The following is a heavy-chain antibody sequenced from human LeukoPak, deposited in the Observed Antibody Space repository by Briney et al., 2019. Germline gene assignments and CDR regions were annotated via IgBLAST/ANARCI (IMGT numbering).Heavy chain of an antibody. CDR2: IIPILGIA. D-gene: IGHD1-1*01. Sequence: SVKVSCEASGGTFSSYAISWVRQAPGQGLEWMGRIIPILGIANYAQKFQGRVTITADKSTSTAYMELSSLRSEDTAVYYCASFGRRDIWGQGTMVTVSS. J-gene: IGHJ3*02. CDR3: ASFGRRDI. CDR1: GGTFSSYA. V-gene: IGHV1-69*04.